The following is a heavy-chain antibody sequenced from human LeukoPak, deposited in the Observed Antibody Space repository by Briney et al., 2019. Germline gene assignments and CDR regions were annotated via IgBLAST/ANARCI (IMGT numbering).Heavy chain of an antibody. CDR2: ISSSSTI. CDR3: ARATGMYSSSWDY. J-gene: IGHJ4*02. D-gene: IGHD6-13*01. CDR1: GFTFSSYS. V-gene: IGHV3-48*02. Sequence: GGSLRLSCAASGFTFSSYSMNWVRQAPGKGLEWVSYISSSSTIYYADSVKGRFTISRDNAKNSLYLQTNSLRDEDTAVYYCARATGMYSSSWDYWGQGTLVTVSS.